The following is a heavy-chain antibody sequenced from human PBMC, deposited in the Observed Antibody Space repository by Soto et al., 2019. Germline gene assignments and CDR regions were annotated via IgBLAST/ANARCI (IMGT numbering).Heavy chain of an antibody. CDR2: IYYSGST. Sequence: SETLSLTCTVSGGSVSSGSYYWSWIRQPPGKGLEWIGYIYYSGSTNYNPSLKSRVTISVDTSKNQFSLKLSSVTAADTAVYYCARGAPHCSGGSCSNTNWFDPWGQGTLVTVSS. V-gene: IGHV4-61*01. CDR3: ARGAPHCSGGSCSNTNWFDP. CDR1: GGSVSSGSYY. J-gene: IGHJ5*02. D-gene: IGHD2-15*01.